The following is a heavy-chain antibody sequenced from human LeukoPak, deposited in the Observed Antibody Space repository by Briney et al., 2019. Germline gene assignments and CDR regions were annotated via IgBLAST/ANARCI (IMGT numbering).Heavy chain of an antibody. CDR1: GRSFTTYH. CDR2: VKTSAIT. J-gene: IGHJ6*02. Sequence: SETLSLTCAVSGRSFTTYHWSWIRQAPGKGLEWIGEVKTSAITNYNPSLESRVTISVDTSKNKFSLNLRSVTAADAAIYYCASQMLEWYGLDVWGQGTPVTVSS. V-gene: IGHV4-34*01. CDR3: ASQMLEWYGLDV. D-gene: IGHD3-3*01.